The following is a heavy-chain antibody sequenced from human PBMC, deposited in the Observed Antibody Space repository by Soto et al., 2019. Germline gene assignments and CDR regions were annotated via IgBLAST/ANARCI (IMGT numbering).Heavy chain of an antibody. CDR2: ISGSGGST. J-gene: IGHJ6*03. CDR1: GFTFSSYA. Sequence: GGSLRLSCAASGFTFSSYAMSWVRQAPGKGLEWVSAISGSGGSTYYADSVKGRFTISRDNSKNTLYLQMNSLRAEDTAVYYCAKRRKGVEQLVPIYYYYYMDVWGKGTTVTVSS. CDR3: AKRRKGVEQLVPIYYYYYMDV. D-gene: IGHD6-6*01. V-gene: IGHV3-23*01.